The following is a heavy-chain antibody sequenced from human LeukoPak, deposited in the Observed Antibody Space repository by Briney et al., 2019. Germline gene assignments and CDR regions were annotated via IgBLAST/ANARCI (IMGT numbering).Heavy chain of an antibody. V-gene: IGHV3-30*04. CDR1: GFTFSDYS. CDR2: IAYDGDNK. Sequence: GGSLRLSCAASGFTFSDYSMHWVRQPPGKGLEWVALIAYDGDNKYYADSVKGRFTISRDNSKNTLFLQMNSLRAEDTAVYYCARGGQYDTSGYYPIDYWGQGTLATVSS. J-gene: IGHJ4*02. D-gene: IGHD3-22*01. CDR3: ARGGQYDTSGYYPIDY.